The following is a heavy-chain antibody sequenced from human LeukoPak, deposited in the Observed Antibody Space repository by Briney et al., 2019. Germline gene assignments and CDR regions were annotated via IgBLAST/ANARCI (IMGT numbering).Heavy chain of an antibody. Sequence: PSQTLSLTCTVSGNSISSGDYYWSWIRQPAGKGLEWIGHIYTSGSTTYNPSLKSRVTISVDTSKNQFSLKLSSVTAADTAVYYCARDQHYGDSQYYYYYYYMDVWGKGTTVTVSS. CDR1: GNSISSGDYY. V-gene: IGHV4-61*09. D-gene: IGHD4-17*01. J-gene: IGHJ6*03. CDR2: IYTSGST. CDR3: ARDQHYGDSQYYYYYYYMDV.